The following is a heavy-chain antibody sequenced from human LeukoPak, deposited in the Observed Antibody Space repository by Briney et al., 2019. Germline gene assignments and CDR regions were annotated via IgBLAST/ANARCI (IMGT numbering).Heavy chain of an antibody. CDR3: ARGGYYDSSGHYQSAFDI. CDR2: MNPNSGNT. V-gene: IGHV1-8*01. Sequence: ASVKVSCKASGYIFTGYDINWVRQATGQGLEWMGRMNPNSGNTGYAQKFQGRVTMTGNTSVSTVYVELSSLRSEDSAVYYCARGGYYDSSGHYQSAFDIWGQGTMVTVSS. J-gene: IGHJ3*02. CDR1: GYIFTGYD. D-gene: IGHD3-22*01.